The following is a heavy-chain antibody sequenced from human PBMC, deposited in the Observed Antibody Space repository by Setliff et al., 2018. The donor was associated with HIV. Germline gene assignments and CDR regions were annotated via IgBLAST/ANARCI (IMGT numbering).Heavy chain of an antibody. Sequence: SETLSLTCIVSGGSISSDNYYWGWVRQPPGKGLEWTGSIYYSGTTYYNPSLKSRVTISVDTSKNQFSLKLSSVTAADTAVYYCARLYSTVTPDIWGKGTTVTVSS. CDR3: ARLYSTVTPDI. CDR2: IYYSGTT. D-gene: IGHD2-21*01. CDR1: GGSISSDNYY. J-gene: IGHJ6*04. V-gene: IGHV4-39*01.